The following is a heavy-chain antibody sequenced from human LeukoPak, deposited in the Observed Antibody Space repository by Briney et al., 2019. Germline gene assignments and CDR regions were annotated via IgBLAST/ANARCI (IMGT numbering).Heavy chain of an antibody. Sequence: ASVKVSCKASGYTFTGYYMHWVRQAPGQGLEWMGWINPNRGGTNYAQKFQGRVTMTRDTSISTAYMELSRLRSDDTAVYYCARVFGVDSSGYSPDYWGQGTLVTVSS. CDR2: INPNRGGT. CDR3: ARVFGVDSSGYSPDY. V-gene: IGHV1-2*02. CDR1: GYTFTGYY. J-gene: IGHJ4*02. D-gene: IGHD3-22*01.